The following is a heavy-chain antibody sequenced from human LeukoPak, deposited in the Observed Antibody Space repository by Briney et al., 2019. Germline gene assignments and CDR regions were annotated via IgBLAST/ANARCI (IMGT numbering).Heavy chain of an antibody. V-gene: IGHV1-2*02. CDR1: GYTFTGYY. CDR2: INPNSGGT. CDR3: ARGFFGVVITGYFDY. Sequence: GASVKVSCKASGYTFTGYYMHWVRQAPGQGLEWMGWINPNSGGTNYAQKFQGRVTMTRDTSISTAYMELSRLRSDDTAVYYCARGFFGVVITGYFDYWGKGTLVTVSS. J-gene: IGHJ4*02. D-gene: IGHD3-3*01.